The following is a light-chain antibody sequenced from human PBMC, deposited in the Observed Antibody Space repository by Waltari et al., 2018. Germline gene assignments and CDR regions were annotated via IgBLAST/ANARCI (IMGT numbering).Light chain of an antibody. CDR2: NVI. J-gene: IGLJ2*01. CDR3: TSYTDSRIFDVV. Sequence: QQHPGKVPKLMIYNVINRPSGVSIRFSGSKSGNTASLTISGLQAEDEADYYYTSYTDSRIFDVVFGGGTRLTVL. V-gene: IGLV2-14*03.